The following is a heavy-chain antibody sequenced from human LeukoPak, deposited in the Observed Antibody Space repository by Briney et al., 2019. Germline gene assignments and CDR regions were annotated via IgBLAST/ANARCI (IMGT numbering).Heavy chain of an antibody. D-gene: IGHD3-22*01. CDR3: AKRSSISSGYFDF. CDR2: ITGSGAST. Sequence: HPGGSLGLSCTASGFTFNNYAMTWVRQAPGKGLEWVSAITGSGASTNYADSVKGRFTISRDNSKNTIYLQMNSLRAEDTAIYYCAKRSSISSGYFDFWGRGTLVTVSA. V-gene: IGHV3-23*01. J-gene: IGHJ4*02. CDR1: GFTFNNYA.